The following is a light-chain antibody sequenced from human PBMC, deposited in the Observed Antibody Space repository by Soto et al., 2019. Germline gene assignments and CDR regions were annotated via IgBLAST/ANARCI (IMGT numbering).Light chain of an antibody. V-gene: IGLV1-40*01. CDR3: QSYDSSLSHVV. CDR2: GDS. Sequence: QSVLTQPPSVSGAPGQRVTISCTGSSSNIGVGYDVHWYQHLPGAAPKLLIYGDSNRPSGVPDRFSGSKSGTSASLAITGLQAEDEADYYCQSYDSSLSHVVFGGGTKVTVL. CDR1: SSNIGVGYD. J-gene: IGLJ2*01.